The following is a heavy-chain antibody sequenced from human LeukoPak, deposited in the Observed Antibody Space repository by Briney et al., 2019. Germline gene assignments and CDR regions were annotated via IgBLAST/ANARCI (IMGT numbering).Heavy chain of an antibody. D-gene: IGHD6-13*01. V-gene: IGHV3-74*01. CDR2: INRDGSST. CDR1: GFTFRSYW. J-gene: IGHJ4*02. CDR3: VRDDSSHFDY. Sequence: QPGRSLRLSCAASGFTFRSYWMHWVRQAPGKGLVWVSRINRDGSSTSHADSVKGRFTISRDNAKNTLYLQVNSLRAEDTAVYYCVRDDSSHFDYWGQGALVTVSS.